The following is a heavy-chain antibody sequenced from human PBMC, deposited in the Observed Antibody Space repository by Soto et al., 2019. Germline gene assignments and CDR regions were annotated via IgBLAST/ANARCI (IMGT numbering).Heavy chain of an antibody. Sequence: EVQLVESGGGLVKPGGSLRLSCAASGFTFSSYSMNWVRQAPGKGLEWVSSISSSSSYRDYADSVKGRFTISRDNAKNSLYLQMNSLRAEDTAVYYCARGYHYYDSSGYDKWDAFDIWGQGTMVTVYS. CDR3: ARGYHYYDSSGYDKWDAFDI. CDR1: GFTFSSYS. D-gene: IGHD3-22*01. V-gene: IGHV3-21*01. J-gene: IGHJ3*02. CDR2: ISSSSSYR.